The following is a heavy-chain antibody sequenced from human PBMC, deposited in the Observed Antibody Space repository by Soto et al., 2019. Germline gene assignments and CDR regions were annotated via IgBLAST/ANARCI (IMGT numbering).Heavy chain of an antibody. CDR3: ARDPSTGLFDY. D-gene: IGHD4-17*01. CDR1: GYIFTSYG. CDR2: INGDNGNI. Sequence: QVQLVQSGGDVKKPGASVKVSCWASGYIFTSYGISWVRQAPGQGLEWMGWINGDNGNINYAQNLQGRLTMTRDTSTSTVDMELRSLRSDDTAVYYCARDPSTGLFDYWGQGTLATVSS. J-gene: IGHJ4*02. V-gene: IGHV1-18*04.